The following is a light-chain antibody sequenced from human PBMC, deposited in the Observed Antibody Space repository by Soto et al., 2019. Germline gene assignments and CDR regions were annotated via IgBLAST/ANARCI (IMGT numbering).Light chain of an antibody. V-gene: IGLV2-14*01. Sequence: LTQPASVSGSPGQSITISCTGTSSDVGGYNYVSWYQQHPGKAPKLMIYDVSNRPSGVSNRFSGSKSGNTASLTISGLQAEDEADYYCSSYTSSRTLVFGGGTRSPS. CDR2: DVS. CDR1: SSDVGGYNY. CDR3: SSYTSSRTLV. J-gene: IGLJ2*01.